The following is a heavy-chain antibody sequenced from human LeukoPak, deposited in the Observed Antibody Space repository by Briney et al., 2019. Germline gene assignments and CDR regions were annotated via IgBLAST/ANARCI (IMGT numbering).Heavy chain of an antibody. D-gene: IGHD3-9*01. J-gene: IGHJ4*02. CDR3: AKRPAYYDTLTGYYTYYFDY. V-gene: IGHV3-23*01. CDR1: GFTFSSYA. CDR2: ISGSGGST. Sequence: GGSLRLSCAASGFTFSSYAMSWVRQAPGKGLEWVSAISGSGGSTYYADSVKGRFTISRDNSKNTLYLQMNSLRAEDTAVYYCAKRPAYYDTLTGYYTYYFDYWGQGTLVTVSS.